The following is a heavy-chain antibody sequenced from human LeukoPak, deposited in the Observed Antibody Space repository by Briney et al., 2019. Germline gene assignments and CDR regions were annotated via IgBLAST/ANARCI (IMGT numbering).Heavy chain of an antibody. V-gene: IGHV4-38-2*02. Sequence: SETLSLTCTVSGYSISSGYYWGWIRQPPGKGLEWIGSIYHSGSTYYNPSLKSRVTISVDTSKNQFSLKLSSVTAADTAVYYCARNGDYVLGGWFDPWGQGTLVTVSS. J-gene: IGHJ5*02. CDR2: IYHSGST. D-gene: IGHD4-17*01. CDR1: GYSISSGYY. CDR3: ARNGDYVLGGWFDP.